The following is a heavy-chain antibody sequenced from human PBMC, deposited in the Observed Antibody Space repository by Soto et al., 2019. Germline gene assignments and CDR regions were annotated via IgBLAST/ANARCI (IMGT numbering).Heavy chain of an antibody. J-gene: IGHJ4*02. Sequence: GGSLRLSCAASGFTFSDYYMSWIRQAPGKGLEWVSYISSSSSYTNYADSVKGRFTISRDNAKDSLYLQMNSLRAEDTAVYYCARDHDFWSGYLDYWGQGTLVTVYS. CDR3: ARDHDFWSGYLDY. D-gene: IGHD3-3*01. V-gene: IGHV3-11*06. CDR2: ISSSSSYT. CDR1: GFTFSDYY.